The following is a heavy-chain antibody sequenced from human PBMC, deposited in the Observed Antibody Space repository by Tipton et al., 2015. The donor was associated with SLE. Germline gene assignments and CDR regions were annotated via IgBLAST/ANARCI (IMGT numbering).Heavy chain of an antibody. Sequence: TLSLTCTVSGGSISSYYWSWIRQPPGKGLEWIGYIYYSGSTNYNPSLKSRVTISVDTSKNQFSLKLSSVTAADTAVYYCARVTYDYYGSGSPRLYWLDPWGQGTLVTVSS. CDR2: IYYSGST. CDR1: GGSISSYY. D-gene: IGHD3-10*01. CDR3: ARVTYDYYGSGSPRLYWLDP. V-gene: IGHV4-59*01. J-gene: IGHJ5*02.